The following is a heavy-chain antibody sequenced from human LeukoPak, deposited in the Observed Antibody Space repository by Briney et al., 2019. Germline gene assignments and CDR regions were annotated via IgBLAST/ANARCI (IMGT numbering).Heavy chain of an antibody. J-gene: IGHJ4*02. CDR2: INHSGST. CDR3: ARGGYSYVPLDY. D-gene: IGHD5-18*01. V-gene: IGHV4-34*01. CDR1: GGSFSGYY. Sequence: KPSETLSLTCAVYGGSFSGYYWSWIRQPPGKGLEWIGEINHSGSTNYNPSLKSRVTISVDTSKNQFSLKLSSVTAADTAVYYCARGGYSYVPLDYWGLGTLVTVSS.